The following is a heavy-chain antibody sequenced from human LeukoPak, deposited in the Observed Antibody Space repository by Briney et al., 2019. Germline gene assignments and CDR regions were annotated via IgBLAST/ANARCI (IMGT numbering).Heavy chain of an antibody. CDR3: AKDKLTLDAFDI. Sequence: GGSLRLSCAASGFTFSSYTMSWVRQAPGKGLEWVSAITSSGVTTYYADSVKGRFTISRDNSKNTLYLQVNSLRAEDTAVYYCAKDKLTLDAFDIWGQGTMVTVSS. V-gene: IGHV3-23*01. CDR1: GFTFSSYT. J-gene: IGHJ3*02. CDR2: ITSSGVTT. D-gene: IGHD4-23*01.